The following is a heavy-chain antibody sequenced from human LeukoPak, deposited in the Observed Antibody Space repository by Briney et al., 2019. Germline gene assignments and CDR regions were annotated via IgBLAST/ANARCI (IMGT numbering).Heavy chain of an antibody. V-gene: IGHV4-61*02. CDR2: IFTSGST. CDR3: ARRWTGRFDP. Sequence: PSETLSLTCTVSGASINSSNNYWSWIRQPAGKGLEWIGRIFTSGSTTYNPSLKSRVTVSIDTSKNQFSLNLSSVTAADTAVYYCARRWTGRFDPWGQGTLVTVSS. J-gene: IGHJ5*02. D-gene: IGHD3/OR15-3a*01. CDR1: GASINSSNNY.